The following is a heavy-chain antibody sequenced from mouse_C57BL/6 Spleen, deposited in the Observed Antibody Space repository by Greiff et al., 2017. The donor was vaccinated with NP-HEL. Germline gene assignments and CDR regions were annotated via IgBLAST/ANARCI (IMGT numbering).Heavy chain of an antibody. CDR3: ASGSGAY. CDR2: IDPSDSYT. V-gene: IGHV1-50*01. CDR1: GYTFTSYW. J-gene: IGHJ3*01. Sequence: QVQLQQPGAELVKPGASVKLSCKASGYTFTSYWMQWVKQRPGQGLEWIGEIDPSDSYTNYNQKFKGKATLTVDTSSSTAYMQLSSLTSEDSAVYYCASGSGAYWGQGTLVTVSA.